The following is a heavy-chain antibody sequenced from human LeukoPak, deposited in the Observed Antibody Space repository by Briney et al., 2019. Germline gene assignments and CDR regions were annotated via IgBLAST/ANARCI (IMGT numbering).Heavy chain of an antibody. D-gene: IGHD5-18*01. J-gene: IGHJ4*02. CDR1: GGSISSGGYY. Sequence: SQTLSLTCTVSGGSISSGGYYWSWIRQHPGKGLEWIGYIYYSGSTYYNPSLKSRVTISVDTSKNQFSLKLSSVTAADTAVYYCAREEAKQLWPRDYWGQGTLVTVSS. CDR3: AREEAKQLWPRDY. CDR2: IYYSGST. V-gene: IGHV4-31*03.